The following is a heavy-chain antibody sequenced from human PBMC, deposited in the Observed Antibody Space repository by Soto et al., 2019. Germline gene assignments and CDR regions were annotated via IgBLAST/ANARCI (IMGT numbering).Heavy chain of an antibody. CDR1: GGPMSIYY. D-gene: IGHD3-10*01. V-gene: IGHV4-4*07. Sequence: SETLSLTCSVSGGPMSIYYWSWIRQSAGKGLEWIGRIYTSGTSNYNPSLKSRVIMSLDTSKNQFSLNLTSVTAADTAVYYCASTKIQPLVRGSQNGMDAWGQGTTVTVSS. CDR3: ASTKIQPLVRGSQNGMDA. CDR2: IYTSGTS. J-gene: IGHJ6*02.